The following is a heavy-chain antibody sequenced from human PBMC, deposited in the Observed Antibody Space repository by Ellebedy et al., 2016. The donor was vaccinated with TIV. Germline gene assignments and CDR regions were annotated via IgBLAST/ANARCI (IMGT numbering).Heavy chain of an antibody. Sequence: SLKISXEASGFSFDDYAMHWVRQVPGKGLEWVSSISWHSNDIAYAASVQGRFTISRDNSKDTLYLQMNSLRGDDLAVYYCARDAGELQYYFDSWGQGTLVTVSS. D-gene: IGHD3-9*01. J-gene: IGHJ1*01. CDR1: GFSFDDYA. V-gene: IGHV3-9*03. CDR3: ARDAGELQYYFDS. CDR2: ISWHSNDI.